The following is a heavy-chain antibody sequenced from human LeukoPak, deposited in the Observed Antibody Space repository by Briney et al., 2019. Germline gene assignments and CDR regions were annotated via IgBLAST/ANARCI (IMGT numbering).Heavy chain of an antibody. Sequence: ASVKVSCKVSGDTLTELSTHWVRQAPGKGLEWMGGFDPEHGEMIYAQKLQGRVTMTEDRSTDTAYMELSSLRSEDTDVYYCATGGPWDLLKYWGQGTLVTVSS. V-gene: IGHV1-24*01. CDR3: ATGGPWDLLKY. CDR1: GDTLTELS. D-gene: IGHD3-9*01. CDR2: FDPEHGEM. J-gene: IGHJ4*02.